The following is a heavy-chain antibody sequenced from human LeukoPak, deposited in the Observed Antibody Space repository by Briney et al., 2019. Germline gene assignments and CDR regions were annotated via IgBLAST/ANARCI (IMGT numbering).Heavy chain of an antibody. V-gene: IGHV5-51*01. Sequence: GESLKISCKGSGYSLTSYWIGWVRQMPGKGLEWMGIIYPGDSDTRYSPSFQGQVTISADKSISTAYLQWSSLKASDTAMYYCARQGYSYGPYYYYYYMDVWGKGTTVTVSS. CDR3: ARQGYSYGPYYYYYYMDV. J-gene: IGHJ6*03. CDR2: IYPGDSDT. CDR1: GYSLTSYW. D-gene: IGHD5-18*01.